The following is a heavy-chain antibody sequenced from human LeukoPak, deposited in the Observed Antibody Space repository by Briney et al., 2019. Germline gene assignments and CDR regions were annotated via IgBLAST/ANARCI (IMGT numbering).Heavy chain of an antibody. V-gene: IGHV1-46*01. J-gene: IGHJ4*02. CDR2: INPSGGST. CDR3: ARDRGGRNSYGHFDY. Sequence: GASVKVSCKASGYTFTSHYMQWVRLAPGQGLEWMGIINPSGGSTSYAQKFQGKVTMTRDTSTSTVYMELSSLRSEDTAVYYCARDRGGRNSYGHFDYWGQGTLVTVSS. CDR1: GYTFTSHY. D-gene: IGHD5-18*01.